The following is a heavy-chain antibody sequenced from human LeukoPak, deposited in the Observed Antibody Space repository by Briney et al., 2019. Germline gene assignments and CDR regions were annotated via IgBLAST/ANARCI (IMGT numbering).Heavy chain of an antibody. J-gene: IGHJ4*01. CDR2: ISGSGDST. D-gene: IGHD6-6*01. CDR1: GFTFTSYA. Sequence: GGSLRLSCAASGFTFTSYAMSWVRQAPGKGLEWVSTISGSGDSTYYADSVKGRFTISRDYSKNTLSLQMSSLRAEDTAVYYCAXXHAVSPRITAPRGIDYWGQGTLVTVSS. V-gene: IGHV3-23*01. CDR3: AXXHAVSPRITAPRGIDY.